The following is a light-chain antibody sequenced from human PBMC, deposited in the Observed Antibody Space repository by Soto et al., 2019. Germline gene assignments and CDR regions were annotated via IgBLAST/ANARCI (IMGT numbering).Light chain of an antibody. CDR3: QSYDSSLSALYV. V-gene: IGLV1-40*01. J-gene: IGLJ1*01. CDR1: SSNIGAGYD. CDR2: GNS. Sequence: QSVLTQPPSVSGAPGQRVTISCTGSSSNIGAGYDVHWYQQLPGTAPKLLIYGNSNRPSGVPDRLSGSKSVTSASLAITGLQAEDEADYYCQSYDSSLSALYVFGTGTKVTV.